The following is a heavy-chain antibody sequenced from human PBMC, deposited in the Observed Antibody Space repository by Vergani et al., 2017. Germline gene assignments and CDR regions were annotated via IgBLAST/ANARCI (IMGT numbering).Heavy chain of an antibody. J-gene: IGHJ4*02. V-gene: IGHV3-30-3*01. CDR2: ISYDGTEK. CDR1: GFSFGNYA. CDR3: ARGGKGIIMVVPSTHL. Sequence: QVKLEESGGGVVQPGRSLRLSCAASGFSFGNYAMHWVRQAPGKGLEWVGVISYDGTEKKYAESVNGRFTISRDNSKKMMSLQMNSLRVEDTAVYYCARGGKGIIMVVPSTHLWGQGTQVSVS. D-gene: IGHD2-15*01.